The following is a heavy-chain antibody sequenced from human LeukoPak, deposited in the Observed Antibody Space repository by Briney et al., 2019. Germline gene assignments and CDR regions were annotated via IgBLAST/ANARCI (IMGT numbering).Heavy chain of an antibody. J-gene: IGHJ4*02. CDR3: AKMTTVTTGLDY. CDR1: GYSFTSYF. CDR2: INPSGGSA. Sequence: GASVKVSCKASGYSFTSYFIHWVRQAPGQGLEWMGIINPSGGSAYYAQKFQGRVTMTRDMSTSTVYMELSSLRSEDTAVYYCAKMTTVTTGLDYWGQGTLVTVSS. V-gene: IGHV1-46*01. D-gene: IGHD4-17*01.